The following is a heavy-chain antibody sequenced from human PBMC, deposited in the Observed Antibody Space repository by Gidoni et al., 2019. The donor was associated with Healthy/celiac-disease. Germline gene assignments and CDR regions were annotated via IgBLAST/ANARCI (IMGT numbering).Heavy chain of an antibody. CDR1: GSTFPSYY. V-gene: IGHV1-46*01. CDR2: INHSGGST. CDR3: ARDWYYYDSSGYIGPPGAFDI. J-gene: IGHJ3*02. Sequence: QVQLVQSGAEVKKPGASVKVSCKASGSTFPSYYLHWVRQAPGQGLEWMGIINHSGGSTSYAQKFQGRVTMTRDTSTSTVYMELSSLRSEDTAVYYCARDWYYYDSSGYIGPPGAFDIWGQGTMVTVSS. D-gene: IGHD3-22*01.